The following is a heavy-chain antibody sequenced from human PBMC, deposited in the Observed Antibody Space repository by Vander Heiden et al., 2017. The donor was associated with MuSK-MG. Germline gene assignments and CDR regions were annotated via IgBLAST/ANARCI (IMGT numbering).Heavy chain of an antibody. V-gene: IGHV3-23*01. CDR3: AKLTTEVDY. CDR2: ISGSGGST. Sequence: EVQLLESGGGLVQPGGSLRLSCAASGFTFSSYAMSWVRQALGKGLEWVSAISGSGGSTDDADSVKGRFTISRDNSKNTLYMKMNSLRAEDTAVYYCAKLTTEVDYWGQGTLVTVSS. D-gene: IGHD1-1*01. CDR1: GFTFSSYA. J-gene: IGHJ4*02.